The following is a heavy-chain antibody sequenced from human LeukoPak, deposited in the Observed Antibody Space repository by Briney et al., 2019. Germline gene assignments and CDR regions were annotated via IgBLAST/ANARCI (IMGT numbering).Heavy chain of an antibody. CDR3: ATLVVAADTFDY. CDR2: ISGSGGST. Sequence: GGSLRLSCAASGFTFSNYAMRWVRQAPGKGLEWVSGISGSGGSTYYADSVKGRFTISRDNSKNTLYLQMNSLRAEDTAVYYCATLVVAADTFDYWGQGTLVTVSS. D-gene: IGHD2-15*01. V-gene: IGHV3-23*01. J-gene: IGHJ4*02. CDR1: GFTFSNYA.